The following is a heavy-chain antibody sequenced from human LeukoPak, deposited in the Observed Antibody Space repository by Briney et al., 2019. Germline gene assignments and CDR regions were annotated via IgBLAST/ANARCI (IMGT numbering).Heavy chain of an antibody. D-gene: IGHD5-18*01. J-gene: IGHJ4*02. V-gene: IGHV5-51*01. CDR3: ARRRGYSYGYWDY. CDR1: GSSFTSYW. CDR2: IYPGDSDT. Sequence: GESLQISCQGSGSSFTSYWIGWVRQMPGKGLEWMGIIYPGDSDTSYSPSFQGQVTISADKSISTAYLQWSSLKASDTAMYYCARRRGYSYGYWDYWGQGTLVTVSS.